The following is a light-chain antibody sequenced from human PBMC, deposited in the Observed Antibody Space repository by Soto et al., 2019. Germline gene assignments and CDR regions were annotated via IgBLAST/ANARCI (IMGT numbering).Light chain of an antibody. CDR1: SSNIGSHT. J-gene: IGLJ2*01. CDR3: AAWDDNLIGVV. Sequence: QSVPTQPPSASGTPGQRVTMSCSGSSSNIGSHTVNWFQQLPGTAPKLLIYNDNQRPSGVPDRFSGSRSGTSASLAISGLQSEDEADYYCAAWDDNLIGVVFGGGTKLTVL. CDR2: NDN. V-gene: IGLV1-44*01.